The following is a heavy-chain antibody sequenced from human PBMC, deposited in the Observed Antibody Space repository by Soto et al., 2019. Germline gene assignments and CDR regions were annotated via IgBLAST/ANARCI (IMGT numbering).Heavy chain of an antibody. Sequence: QVQLVESGGGVVQPGRSLRLSCAASGFTFSHYGMNWVRQAPGKGLEWVAVIWSDGSGEDYTDSVRGRFAISRDNSKNTLYLEMNTLRAEDTAAYFCARAAYCNSASCYRLDYWGQGTLVTVSS. V-gene: IGHV3-33*01. CDR3: ARAAYCNSASCYRLDY. J-gene: IGHJ4*02. CDR1: GFTFSHYG. D-gene: IGHD2-2*02. CDR2: IWSDGSGE.